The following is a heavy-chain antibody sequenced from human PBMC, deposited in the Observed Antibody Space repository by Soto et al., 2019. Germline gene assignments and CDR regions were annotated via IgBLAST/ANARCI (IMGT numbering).Heavy chain of an antibody. CDR3: ARLGCSSTSCSNYYYYGMDV. CDR2: IYPGDSDT. Sequence: GESLKISCKGAGYSFTSYWIGWVRQMPGKGLEWMGIIYPGDSDTRYSPSFQGQVTISADKSISTAYLQWSSLKASDTAMYYCARLGCSSTSCSNYYYYGMDVWGQGTTVTSP. J-gene: IGHJ6*02. V-gene: IGHV5-51*01. CDR1: GYSFTSYW. D-gene: IGHD2-2*01.